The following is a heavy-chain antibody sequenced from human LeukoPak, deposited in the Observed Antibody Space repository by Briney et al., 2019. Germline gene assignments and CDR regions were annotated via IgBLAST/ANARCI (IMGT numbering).Heavy chain of an antibody. J-gene: IGHJ3*02. CDR1: GFTFSSYA. CDR3: AKVASAYTYDAFDI. V-gene: IGHV3-30-3*01. D-gene: IGHD4-11*01. Sequence: GGSLRLSCAASGFTFSSYAMHWVHQAPGKGLEWVAVISYDGSNKYYADSVKGRFTISRDNSKNTLYLQMNSLRAEDTAAYYCAKVASAYTYDAFDIWGQGTMVTVSS. CDR2: ISYDGSNK.